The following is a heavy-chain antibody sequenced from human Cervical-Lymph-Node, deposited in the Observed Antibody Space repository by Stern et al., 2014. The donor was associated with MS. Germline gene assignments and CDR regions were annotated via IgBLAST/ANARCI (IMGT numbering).Heavy chain of an antibody. CDR1: GATFSTNA. D-gene: IGHD4-23*01. V-gene: IGHV1-69*01. Sequence: QLVQSGPEVRKPGSSVKVSCKASGATFSTNAISWLRQAPGQGPEWMGAIVPILERTNYVQKLRGRLTITADESASTAYMELRSLRSEDTAVYYCAREHHGGNFASWGQGTLVTVSS. CDR2: IVPILERT. J-gene: IGHJ5*02. CDR3: AREHHGGNFAS.